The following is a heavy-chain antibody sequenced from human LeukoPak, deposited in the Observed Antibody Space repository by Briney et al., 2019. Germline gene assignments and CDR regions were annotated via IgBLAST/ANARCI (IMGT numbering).Heavy chain of an antibody. CDR2: ISYIGST. CDR3: ARDLVTVTKGFDI. V-gene: IGHV4-59*11. Sequence: SETLSLTCAVSDDSFSRHYWTWIRQPPGKGLEWIGYISYIGSTNYNPSLKSRVTISIDTSRNQFSLKLSSVTAADTAVYYCARDLVTVTKGFDIWGQGTMVSVSS. CDR1: DDSFSRHY. D-gene: IGHD4-17*01. J-gene: IGHJ3*02.